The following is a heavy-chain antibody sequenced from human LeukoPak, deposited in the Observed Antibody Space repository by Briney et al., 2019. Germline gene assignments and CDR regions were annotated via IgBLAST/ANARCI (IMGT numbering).Heavy chain of an antibody. CDR2: INPNSGGT. CDR1: GYTFTGYY. J-gene: IGHJ4*02. CDR3: ARDRVRIAVAVLTLDY. V-gene: IGHV1-2*02. Sequence: ASVKASCKASGYTFTGYYMHWVRQAPGQGLECMGWINPNSGGTNYAQKFQGRVTMTRDTYISTAYMELSRLRSDDTTVYYCARDRVRIAVAVLTLDYWGQGTLVTVSS. D-gene: IGHD6-19*01.